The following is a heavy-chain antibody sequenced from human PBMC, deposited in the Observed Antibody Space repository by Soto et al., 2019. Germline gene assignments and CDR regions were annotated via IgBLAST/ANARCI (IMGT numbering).Heavy chain of an antibody. CDR2: IIPVFDKA. J-gene: IGHJ3*01. D-gene: IGHD3-16*01. Sequence: QVQLVQSGADVKKPGSSVRVSCKTSGGPFGNSAISWVRQAPAQRLEWIGEIIPVFDKANYAQNFHGRLTITADDSTATVFMQLSSLRSEDTAVYFCARLRRDWGDAFDLWGQGTLVTVSS. CDR1: GGPFGNSA. V-gene: IGHV1-69*01. CDR3: ARLRRDWGDAFDL.